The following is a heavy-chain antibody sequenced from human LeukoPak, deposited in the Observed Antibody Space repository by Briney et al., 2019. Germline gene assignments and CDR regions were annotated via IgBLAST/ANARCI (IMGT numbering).Heavy chain of an antibody. D-gene: IGHD5-12*01. CDR3: ARDRYLSWLRSSWRFDP. Sequence: PSETLSLTCAVSGGSISSSNWWSWVRQPPGKGLEWIGEIYHSGSTNYNPSLKSRVTISVDTSKNQFSLKLSSVTAADTAVYYCARDRYLSWLRSSWRFDPWGQGTLVTVSS. J-gene: IGHJ5*02. CDR2: IYHSGST. CDR1: GGSISSSNW. V-gene: IGHV4-4*02.